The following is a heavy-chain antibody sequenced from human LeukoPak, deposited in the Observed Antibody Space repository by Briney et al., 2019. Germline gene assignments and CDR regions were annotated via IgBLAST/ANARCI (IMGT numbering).Heavy chain of an antibody. J-gene: IGHJ4*02. CDR1: GFTFSSYA. V-gene: IGHV3-23*01. CDR2: IRGNIDKT. CDR3: AKFYYDSSGYLYYLEY. D-gene: IGHD3-22*01. Sequence: GGSLRLSCAASGFTFSSYAMSWVRQAPGKGLEWVSIIRGNIDKTYYGDSVKGRFTISRDNSKNTLFLQMNSLRAEDTAVYYCAKFYYDSSGYLYYLEYWGQGTLVTVSS.